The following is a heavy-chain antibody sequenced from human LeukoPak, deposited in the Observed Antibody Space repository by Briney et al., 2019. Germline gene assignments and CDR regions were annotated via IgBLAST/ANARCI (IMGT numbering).Heavy chain of an antibody. CDR1: GGSISSSSYY. CDR2: IYYSGST. CDR3: ARIEGYSYGSFDY. J-gene: IGHJ4*02. D-gene: IGHD5-18*01. V-gene: IGHV4-39*07. Sequence: SETLSLTCTVSGGSISSSSYYWGWIRQPPGKGLEWIGSIYYSGSTYYNPSLKSRVTISVDTSKNQFSLKLSSVTAADTAVYYCARIEGYSYGSFDYWGQGTLVTVSS.